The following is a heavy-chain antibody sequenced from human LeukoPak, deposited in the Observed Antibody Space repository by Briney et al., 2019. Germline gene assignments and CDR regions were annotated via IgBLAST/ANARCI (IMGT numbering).Heavy chain of an antibody. CDR1: GFTFSSYA. CDR2: ISGSGGST. J-gene: IGHJ4*02. Sequence: GGSLRLSCAASGFTFSSYAMSWVGQAPGKGLEWVSAISGSGGSTYYADSVKGRFTISRDNSKNTLYLQMNSLRAEDTAVYYCAKDRDYSNPLYYFYYWGQGTLVTVSS. D-gene: IGHD4-11*01. V-gene: IGHV3-23*01. CDR3: AKDRDYSNPLYYFYY.